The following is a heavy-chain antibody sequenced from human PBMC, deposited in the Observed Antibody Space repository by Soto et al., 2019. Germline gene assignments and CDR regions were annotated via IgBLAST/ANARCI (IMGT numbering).Heavy chain of an antibody. CDR1: RFTFSSYA. V-gene: IGHV3-33*01. CDR3: AREAGYCSSSNCYDGWVDP. CDR2: IWFDGNTN. J-gene: IGHJ5*02. D-gene: IGHD2-15*01. Sequence: QVQLVASGGDAVQTGGSLRLSCVASRFTFSSYAMHWVRQAPGKGLEWVAIIWFDGNTNFHADSVKDRFIISRDNSKNTLYLTMNSLRVEDTAMYYCAREAGYCSSSNCYDGWVDPWGQGTLVTVSS.